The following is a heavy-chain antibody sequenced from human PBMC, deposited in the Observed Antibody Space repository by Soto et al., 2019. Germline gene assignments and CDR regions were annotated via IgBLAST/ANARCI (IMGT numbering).Heavy chain of an antibody. CDR1: GLSFRNYW. CDR2: INTEGTYT. V-gene: IGHV3-74*01. D-gene: IGHD1-20*01. Sequence: EMQLVESGGGLVQPGGSLRLSCVASGLSFRNYWVHWVRQAPGKGLEWVSRINTEGTYTSNADPVKGRFTISRDNAKNTLYLQMTSLRVEGTAVYFCAGFGYDWNGWDWGSGTGVTVSS. J-gene: IGHJ4*02. CDR3: AGFGYDWNGWD.